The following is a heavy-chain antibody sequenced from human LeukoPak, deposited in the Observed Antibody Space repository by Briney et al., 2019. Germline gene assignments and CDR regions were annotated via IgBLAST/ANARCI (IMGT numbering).Heavy chain of an antibody. Sequence: GGSLRLSCAASGFTFSSYWTPWVRQAPGKGLVWVSRINSDGSSTSYADSVKGRFTTSRDNAKNTLYLQMNSLRAEDTAVYYCAKDVDSSGWYGAFDIWGQGTMVTVSS. V-gene: IGHV3-74*01. J-gene: IGHJ3*02. D-gene: IGHD6-19*01. CDR1: GFTFSSYW. CDR3: AKDVDSSGWYGAFDI. CDR2: INSDGSST.